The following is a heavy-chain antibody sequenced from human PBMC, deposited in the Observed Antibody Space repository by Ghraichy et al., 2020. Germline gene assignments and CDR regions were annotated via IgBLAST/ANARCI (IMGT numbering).Heavy chain of an antibody. Sequence: GESLNISCAASGFTFRNYAMSWVRQAPGKGLEWVTGFGGDPRITYYADSVEGRFTISRDNSRNTLYLQMNGLRVEDTALYYCAKEGQIGVAGFDCWGQGTLVTVSS. CDR3: AKEGQIGVAGFDC. J-gene: IGHJ4*02. D-gene: IGHD6-19*01. CDR1: GFTFRNYA. V-gene: IGHV3-23*01. CDR2: FGGDPRIT.